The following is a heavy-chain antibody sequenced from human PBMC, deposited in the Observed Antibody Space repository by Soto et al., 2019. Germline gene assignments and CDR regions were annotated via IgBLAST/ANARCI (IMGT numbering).Heavy chain of an antibody. CDR3: ARLQPNPYGAHLGSPLEY. Sequence: QVQLVQSGAEVKKPGASVKVSCKASGYTFTDYYMHWVRQAPGQGLEWMGWINPNSGGTDYAQKFEGRVNITRDTSISTAYMELSRLRSDDTAVYYCARLQPNPYGAHLGSPLEYWGQGTMVTVSS. D-gene: IGHD4-17*01. V-gene: IGHV1-2*02. J-gene: IGHJ4*02. CDR1: GYTFTDYY. CDR2: INPNSGGT.